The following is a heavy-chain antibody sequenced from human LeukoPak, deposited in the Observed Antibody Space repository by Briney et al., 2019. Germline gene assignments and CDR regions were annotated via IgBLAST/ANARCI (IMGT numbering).Heavy chain of an antibody. CDR3: ATEADLLWFGDPRGFNY. V-gene: IGHV3-11*01. Sequence: GGSLRLSCGAPGITFSNDYMSWIRQAPGKGLEWISYISNSGRSIYYADSVRGRFTVSRDNAKNSLYLQMNSLRAEDTAVYYCATEADLLWFGDPRGFNYWGQGTLVTVSS. J-gene: IGHJ4*02. D-gene: IGHD3-10*01. CDR2: ISNSGRSI. CDR1: GITFSNDY.